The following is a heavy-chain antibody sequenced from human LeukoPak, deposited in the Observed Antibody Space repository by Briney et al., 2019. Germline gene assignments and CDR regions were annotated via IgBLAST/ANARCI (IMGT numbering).Heavy chain of an antibody. CDR1: GGSISSSSYY. V-gene: IGHV4-39*01. CDR3: ARRSPYDIFTGYYLDY. J-gene: IGHJ4*02. CDR2: IYYGGSS. D-gene: IGHD3-9*01. Sequence: KSSETLSLSCTVSGGSISSSSYYWGWIRQPPGKGLEWIGSIYYGGSSYYNPSLKRRVTICVVTSKNQYSQKLSSVTAADTAVYYCARRSPYDIFTGYYLDYWGQGTLVTVSS.